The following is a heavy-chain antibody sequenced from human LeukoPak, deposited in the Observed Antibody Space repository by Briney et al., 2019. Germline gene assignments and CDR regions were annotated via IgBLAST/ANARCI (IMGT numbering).Heavy chain of an antibody. V-gene: IGHV3-7*01. CDR3: AKDLPIVVVPAAKVRFLGVGAFDI. Sequence: GGSLRLSCAASGFTFSSYWMSWVRQAPGKGLEWVANIKQDGSEKYYVDSVKGRFTISRDNAKNSLYLQMNSLRAEDTAVYYCAKDLPIVVVPAAKVRFLGVGAFDIWGQGTMVTVSS. J-gene: IGHJ3*02. CDR2: IKQDGSEK. D-gene: IGHD2-2*01. CDR1: GFTFSSYW.